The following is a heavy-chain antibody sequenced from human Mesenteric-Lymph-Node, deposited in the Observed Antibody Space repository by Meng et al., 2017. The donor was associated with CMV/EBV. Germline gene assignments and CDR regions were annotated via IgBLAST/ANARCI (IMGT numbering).Heavy chain of an antibody. CDR1: GGSCGGYY. J-gene: IGHJ4*02. Sequence: QVHLLPRGAGLLKPSETLSLPCAVCGGSCGGYYCSWIRQPPGKGLEWIGEINHSGSTNYNPSLKSRVTISVDTSKNQFSLKLSSVTAADTAVYYCARHQRWLKSEGGFNYWGQGTLVTVSS. CDR2: INHSGST. V-gene: IGHV4-34*01. CDR3: ARHQRWLKSEGGFNY. D-gene: IGHD4-23*01.